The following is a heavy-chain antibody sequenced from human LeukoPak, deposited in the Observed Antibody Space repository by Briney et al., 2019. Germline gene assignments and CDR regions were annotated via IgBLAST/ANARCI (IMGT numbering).Heavy chain of an antibody. CDR3: ARGGLAAGDYYYMDV. CDR2: IIPIFGTA. Sequence: SVKVSCKASGGTFSSYAISWVRQAPGQGLEWMGGIIPIFGTANYAQKFQGRVTITTDESTSTAYMELSSLRSEDTAVYYCARGGLAAGDYYYMDVWGKGTRSPSP. V-gene: IGHV1-69*05. D-gene: IGHD6-25*01. J-gene: IGHJ6*03. CDR1: GGTFSSYA.